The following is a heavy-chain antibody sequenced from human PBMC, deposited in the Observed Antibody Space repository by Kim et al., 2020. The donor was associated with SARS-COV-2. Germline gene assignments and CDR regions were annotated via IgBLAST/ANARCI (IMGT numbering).Heavy chain of an antibody. CDR2: ISSSSSYI. J-gene: IGHJ4*02. D-gene: IGHD5-18*01. Sequence: GGSLRLSCAASGFTFSSYSMNWVRQAPGKGLEWVSSISSSSSYIYYADSVKGRFTISRDNAKNSLYLQMNSLRAEDTAVYYCARGPVDTAMVMGMYYFDYWGQGTLVTVSS. CDR3: ARGPVDTAMVMGMYYFDY. V-gene: IGHV3-21*01. CDR1: GFTFSSYS.